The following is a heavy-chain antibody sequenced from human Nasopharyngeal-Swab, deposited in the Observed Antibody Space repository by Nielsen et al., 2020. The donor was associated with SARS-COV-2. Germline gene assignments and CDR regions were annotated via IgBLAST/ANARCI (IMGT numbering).Heavy chain of an antibody. V-gene: IGHV3-64D*06. CDR1: GSTSSNYA. J-gene: IGHJ4*02. Sequence: GGSLRPSCSASGSTSSNYAMHWVRQAQGKGLEYVSAISSIGVASYYADSVKGRFTISRDNSKSTLYLQMSSLRAEDTAIYYCVKDISGSWSFDFWGQGTLVTVSS. CDR2: ISSIGVAS. CDR3: VKDISGSWSFDF. D-gene: IGHD6-13*01.